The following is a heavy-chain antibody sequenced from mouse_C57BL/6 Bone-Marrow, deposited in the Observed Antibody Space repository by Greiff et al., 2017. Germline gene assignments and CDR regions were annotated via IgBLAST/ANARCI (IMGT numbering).Heavy chain of an antibody. J-gene: IGHJ1*03. CDR2: IYPRSGNT. Sequence: VQLQQSGAELARPGASVKLSCKASGYTFTSYGISWVKQRTGQGLEWIGEIYPRSGNTYYNEKFKGKATLTADKSSSTAYMELRSLTSEDSAVYFCARGLLPWYFDVWGTGTTVTVSS. V-gene: IGHV1-81*01. CDR3: ARGLLPWYFDV. CDR1: GYTFTSYG. D-gene: IGHD2-3*01.